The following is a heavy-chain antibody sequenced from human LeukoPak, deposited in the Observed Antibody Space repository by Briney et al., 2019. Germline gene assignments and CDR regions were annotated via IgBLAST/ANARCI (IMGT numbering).Heavy chain of an antibody. CDR1: GGSISSYY. J-gene: IGHJ3*02. Sequence: SETLSLTCTVSGGSISSYYWSWIRQPAGKGLEWIGHIYTSGSTNYNPSLKSRVTMSVDTSKNQFPLKLSSVTAADTAVYYCARGRFGIAVGGTGLGIWGQGTMVTVSS. V-gene: IGHV4-4*07. CDR3: ARGRFGIAVGGTGLGI. D-gene: IGHD6-13*01. CDR2: IYTSGST.